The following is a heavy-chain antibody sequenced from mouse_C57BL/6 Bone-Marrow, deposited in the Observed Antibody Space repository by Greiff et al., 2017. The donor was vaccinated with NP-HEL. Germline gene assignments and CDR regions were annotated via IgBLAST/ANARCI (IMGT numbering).Heavy chain of an antibody. J-gene: IGHJ4*01. CDR2: ISDGGSYT. D-gene: IGHD2-5*01. Sequence: EVQRVESGGGLVKPGGSLKLSCAASGFTFSSYAMSWVRQTPEKRLEWVATISDGGSYTYYPDNVKGRFTISRDNAKNNLYLQMSHLKSEDTAMYYCARDYNSNYDYAMDYWGQGTSVTVSS. CDR3: ARDYNSNYDYAMDY. CDR1: GFTFSSYA. V-gene: IGHV5-4*01.